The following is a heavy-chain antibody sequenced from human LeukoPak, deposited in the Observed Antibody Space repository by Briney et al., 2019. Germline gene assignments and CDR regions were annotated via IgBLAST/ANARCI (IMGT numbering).Heavy chain of an antibody. V-gene: IGHV4-39*01. J-gene: IGHJ3*02. CDR1: GGSISSSSYY. CDR2: IYYSGST. CDR3: ATLSYYYDSSGYPFDI. D-gene: IGHD3-22*01. Sequence: PSETLSLTCIVSGGSISSSSYYWGWIRQPPGKGLEWIGSIYYSGSTYYNPSLKSRVTISVDTSKNQFSLKLSSVTAADTAVYYCATLSYYYDSSGYPFDIWGQGTMVTVSS.